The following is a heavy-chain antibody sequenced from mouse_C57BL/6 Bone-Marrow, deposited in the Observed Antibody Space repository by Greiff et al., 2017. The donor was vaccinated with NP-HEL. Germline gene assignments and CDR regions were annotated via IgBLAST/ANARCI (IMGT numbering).Heavy chain of an antibody. CDR2: ISSGSSTI. V-gene: IGHV5-17*01. Sequence: EVKLMESGGGLVKPGGSLKLSCAASGFTFSDYGMHWVRQAPEKGLEWVAYISSGSSTIYYADTVKGRFTISRDNAKNTLFLQMTSLRSDDTAMYYCARRVYYYGSSYAMDYWGQGTSVTVSS. CDR3: ARRVYYYGSSYAMDY. J-gene: IGHJ4*01. CDR1: GFTFSDYG. D-gene: IGHD1-1*01.